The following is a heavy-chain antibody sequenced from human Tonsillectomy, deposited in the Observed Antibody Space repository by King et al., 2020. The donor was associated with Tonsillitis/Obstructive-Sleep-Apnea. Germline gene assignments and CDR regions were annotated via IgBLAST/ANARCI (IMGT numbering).Heavy chain of an antibody. J-gene: IGHJ6*03. CDR1: GYTFTGYY. Sequence: VQLVESGAEVKKPGASVKVSCTASGYTFTGYYMHWVRQAPGQGLEWMGWIDPNSGGTNYAQKFQGWVTMTRDTSISTAYMELSRLRSDDTAVYYCARETGDGDYYYYYMDVWGKGTTVTVSS. V-gene: IGHV1-2*04. CDR3: ARETGDGDYYYYYMDV. D-gene: IGHD7-27*01. CDR2: IDPNSGGT.